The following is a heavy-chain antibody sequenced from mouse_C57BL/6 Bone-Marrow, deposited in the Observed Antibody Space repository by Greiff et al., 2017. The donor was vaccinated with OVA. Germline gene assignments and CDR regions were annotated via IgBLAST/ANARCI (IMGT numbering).Heavy chain of an antibody. V-gene: IGHV5-6*02. CDR2: ISSGGSYT. CDR1: GFTFSSYG. D-gene: IGHD2-2*01. J-gene: IGHJ2*01. Sequence: EVKLVASGGDLVKPGGSLKLSCAASGFTFSSYGMSWVRQTPDKRLEWVATISSGGSYTYYPDSVKGRFTISRDNAKNTLYLPMSSLKSEDTAMYYCARWGLRRGDYWGQGTTLTVSS. CDR3: ARWGLRRGDY.